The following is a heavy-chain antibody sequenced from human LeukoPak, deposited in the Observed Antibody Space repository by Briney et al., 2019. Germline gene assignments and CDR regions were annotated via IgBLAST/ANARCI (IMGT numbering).Heavy chain of an antibody. CDR2: IKGDGSST. Sequence: GGSLRLSCAASGFTFSSYWMHWVRHTPGKGLVWVSRIKGDGSSTSYADSVKGRFTISRDNAKNTLYLQMNSLRAEDTALYYGAKEHSDAFDIWGQGTMVTVSS. CDR3: AKEHSDAFDI. J-gene: IGHJ3*02. V-gene: IGHV3-74*01. CDR1: GFTFSSYW.